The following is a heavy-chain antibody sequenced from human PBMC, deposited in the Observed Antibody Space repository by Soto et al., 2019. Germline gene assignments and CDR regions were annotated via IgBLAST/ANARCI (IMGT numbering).Heavy chain of an antibody. CDR2: IYYSGST. CDR3: ARDLGIGYYYYGMEG. J-gene: IGHJ6*01. D-gene: IGHD2-21*01. Sequence: QVQLQESGPGLVKPSETLSLTCTVSGGSISSYYWSWIRQPPGKGLEWNGYIYYSGSTNYNPSLKGRVNKNVDQSKNQYSLNLSSVTAAHTAVYHGARDLGIGYYYYGMEGWGRDNMVTVSS. CDR1: GGSISSYY. V-gene: IGHV4-59*01.